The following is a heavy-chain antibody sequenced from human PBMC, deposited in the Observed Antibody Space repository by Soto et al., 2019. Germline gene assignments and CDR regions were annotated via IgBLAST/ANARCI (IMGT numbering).Heavy chain of an antibody. D-gene: IGHD2-21*02. J-gene: IGHJ4*02. CDR3: ARPWEAYCGGDCYSWDY. CDR2: IIPIFGTA. CDR1: GGTFSSYA. V-gene: IGHV1-69*01. Sequence: QVQLVQSGAEVKKPGSSVKVSCKASGGTFSSYAISWVRQAPGQGLEWMGGIIPIFGTANYAQKFQGRVTITADESTSTAYMELSSLRSDDTAVYYCARPWEAYCGGDCYSWDYWGQGTLVTVSS.